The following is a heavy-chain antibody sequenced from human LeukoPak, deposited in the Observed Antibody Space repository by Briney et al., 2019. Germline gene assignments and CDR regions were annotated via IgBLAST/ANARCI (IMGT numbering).Heavy chain of an antibody. J-gene: IGHJ5*02. CDR2: IYYSGST. Sequence: SETLSLTCTVSGGSISRYYWSWIRQPPGKGLGWIGYIYYSGSTNYNPSLKSRVTISVDTSKNQFSLKLSSVTAADTAVYYCARDYSNYVYNWFDPWGQGTLVTVSS. CDR1: GGSISRYY. V-gene: IGHV4-59*01. CDR3: ARDYSNYVYNWFDP. D-gene: IGHD4-11*01.